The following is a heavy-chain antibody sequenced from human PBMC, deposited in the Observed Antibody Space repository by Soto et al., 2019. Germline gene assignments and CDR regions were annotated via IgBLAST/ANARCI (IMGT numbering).Heavy chain of an antibody. J-gene: IGHJ4*01. D-gene: IGHD6-13*01. CDR3: ANASASSWPYYFDS. CDR2: MTSGGST. V-gene: IGHV3-23*01. CDR1: GFSFNSYV. Sequence: GGSLRLSCAASGFSFNSYVMAWVRQSPGKGLEWVSAMTSGGSTYYPDSVKGRFTISRDSSENTLYLQMNSLRVEDTAVYYCANASASSWPYYFDSWGHGTLVTVSS.